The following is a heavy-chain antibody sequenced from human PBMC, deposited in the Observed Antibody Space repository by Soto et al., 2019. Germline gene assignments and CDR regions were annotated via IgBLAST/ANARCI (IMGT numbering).Heavy chain of an antibody. V-gene: IGHV3-30*18. J-gene: IGHJ6*02. D-gene: IGHD3-3*01. CDR1: GFPFSTLA. CDR3: AKDEGRFLKYYFNFGVDA. Sequence: QVQLVESGGGLVQPGRPLKPSCEASGFPFSTLAWNWVGQSPGKGLGWVAVISYDGGNQYYRDSVRDSFTISRDNSRNTVYLQINSLREEDTAVYYCAKDEGRFLKYYFNFGVDAWGRGTTVTVS. CDR2: ISYDGGNQ.